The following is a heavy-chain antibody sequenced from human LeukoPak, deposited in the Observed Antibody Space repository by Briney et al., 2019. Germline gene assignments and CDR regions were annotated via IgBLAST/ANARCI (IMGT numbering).Heavy chain of an antibody. CDR2: IKTKDVGGTT. CDR1: GFTFSNVW. V-gene: IGHV3-15*01. J-gene: IGHJ1*01. D-gene: IGHD1-26*01. CDR3: VTDFSGGYLGS. Sequence: KAGGSLRLSCAASGFTFSNVWMTWVRQAPGKGLECVGRIKTKDVGGTTDYAAPVKGRFTISRDDSKNTVYLQMSSLETEDTAVYYCVTDFSGGYLGSWGQGTLVTVSS.